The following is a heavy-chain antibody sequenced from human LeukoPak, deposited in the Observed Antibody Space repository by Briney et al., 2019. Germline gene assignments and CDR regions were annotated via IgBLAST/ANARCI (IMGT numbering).Heavy chain of an antibody. CDR1: GGSISSSNW. J-gene: IGHJ4*02. CDR2: IHHSGST. CDR3: RTYYYDSSAYSPTRDY. D-gene: IGHD3-22*01. Sequence: TSSETLSLTCAVSGGSISSSNWWSWVRQPPGKGLEWIGEIHHSGSTNYNPSLKSRVTISVGTSKNQFSLKLSSVTAADTAVYYCRTYYYDSSAYSPTRDYWGQGTLVTVSS. V-gene: IGHV4-4*02.